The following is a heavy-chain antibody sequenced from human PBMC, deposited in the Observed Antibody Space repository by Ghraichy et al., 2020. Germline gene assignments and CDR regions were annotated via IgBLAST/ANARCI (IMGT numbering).Heavy chain of an antibody. J-gene: IGHJ4*02. CDR3: AKEPRYCRSGSCPFDY. Sequence: GGSLRLSCAASGFTFSSYAMSWVRQAPGKGLEWVSTISGSGRNTFYADSVKGRFTISRHSPKNTLYLQMNSLRAEDTAVYYCAKEPRYCRSGSCPFDYWGQGPRVTVSS. CDR1: GFTFSSYA. CDR2: ISGSGRNT. D-gene: IGHD2-15*01. V-gene: IGHV3-23*01.